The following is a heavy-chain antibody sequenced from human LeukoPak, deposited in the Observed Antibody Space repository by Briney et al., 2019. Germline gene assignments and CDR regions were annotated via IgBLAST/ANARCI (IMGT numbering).Heavy chain of an antibody. D-gene: IGHD6-6*01. CDR1: GFSLSTNGVG. Sequence: SGPTLVNPTQTLTLTCTFSGFSLSTNGVGVSWIRQPPGKALEWLAIIYWDDDKYYRPSLKSRLTITKDSSKNQVVLTMTNMDPVDTATYYCVHRLIAARQGSFDSWGQGTLVTVSS. CDR2: IYWDDDK. V-gene: IGHV2-5*02. J-gene: IGHJ4*02. CDR3: VHRLIAARQGSFDS.